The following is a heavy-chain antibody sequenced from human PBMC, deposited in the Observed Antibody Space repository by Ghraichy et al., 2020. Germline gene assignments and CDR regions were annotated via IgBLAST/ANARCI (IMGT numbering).Heavy chain of an antibody. Sequence: SQTLSLTCTVSGGSISSYYWSWIRQPPGKGLEWIGYIYYSGSTNYNPSLKSRVTISVDTSKNQFSLKLSSVTAADTAVYYCARAPTREYYDSSGYYYFDYWGQGTLVTVSS. CDR2: IYYSGST. V-gene: IGHV4-59*01. J-gene: IGHJ4*02. CDR1: GGSISSYY. CDR3: ARAPTREYYDSSGYYYFDY. D-gene: IGHD3-22*01.